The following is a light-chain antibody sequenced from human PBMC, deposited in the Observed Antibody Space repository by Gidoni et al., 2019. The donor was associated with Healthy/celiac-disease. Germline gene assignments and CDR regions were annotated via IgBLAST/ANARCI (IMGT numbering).Light chain of an antibody. J-gene: IGLJ3*02. CDR3: SSYAGSWV. CDR1: SSDVGGYNY. V-gene: IGLV2-8*01. Sequence: QSALTQPPSAYGSPGQSVPISCTGTSSDVGGYNYVSWYQQHPGKAPKLMIYEVSKRPSGVPDRFSGSKSGTPASLTVSGLQAEDEADYYCSSYAGSWVFGGGTKLTVL. CDR2: EVS.